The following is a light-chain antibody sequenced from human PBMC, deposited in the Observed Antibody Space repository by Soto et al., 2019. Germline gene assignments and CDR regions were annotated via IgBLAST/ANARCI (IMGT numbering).Light chain of an antibody. CDR2: DAS. V-gene: IGKV3-11*01. CDR1: QSVSSY. J-gene: IGKJ4*01. Sequence: EIVSTQSPATLSLSPGERATLSCRASQSVSSYLAWYQQKPGQAPRLLIYDASNRATGIPARFSGSGSGTDFTPTISSLEPEDFAVYYCQQRSNWPPFTFGGGTKVDIK. CDR3: QQRSNWPPFT.